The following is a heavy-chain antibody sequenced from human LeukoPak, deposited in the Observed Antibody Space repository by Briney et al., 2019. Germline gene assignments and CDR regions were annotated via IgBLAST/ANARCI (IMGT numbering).Heavy chain of an antibody. J-gene: IGHJ6*03. V-gene: IGHV4-38-2*02. CDR3: ASLGSHILTGYHNNYYYIDV. CDR1: GYSISSGYY. Sequence: PSETLSLTCTVSGYSISSGYYWGWTRQPPGKGLEWIGSIYHSGSTYYNPSLKSRVTISVDTSKNQVSLRLSSVTAADTAVYYCASLGSHILTGYHNNYYYIDVWGKGTTVTVSS. CDR2: IYHSGST. D-gene: IGHD3-9*01.